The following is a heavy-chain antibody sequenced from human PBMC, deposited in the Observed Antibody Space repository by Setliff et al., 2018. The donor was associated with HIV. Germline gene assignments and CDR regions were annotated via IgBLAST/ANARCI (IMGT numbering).Heavy chain of an antibody. V-gene: IGHV4-59*01. D-gene: IGHD2-15*01. CDR1: GGSISSDY. Sequence: SETLSLTCTVSGGSISSDYWSWIRQPPGKGLEWIGYIYYSGSTNYNPSPRSRVTISVDTSKNQFSLKLSSVTAADTDVYYCATGWRVDAFDIWGQGTMVTVS. CDR3: ATGWRVDAFDI. CDR2: IYYSGST. J-gene: IGHJ3*02.